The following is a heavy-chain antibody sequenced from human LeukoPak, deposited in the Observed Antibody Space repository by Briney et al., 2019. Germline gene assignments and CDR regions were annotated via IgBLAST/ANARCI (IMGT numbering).Heavy chain of an antibody. Sequence: PGGSLRLSCAASGFTFSDYYMSWIRQAPGKRLEWVSYISSSGSAIYYADSVKGRFTISRDNAKNSLYLQMNSLRAEDTAVYYCARRYSYGYDAFDIWGQGTMVTVSS. V-gene: IGHV3-11*01. D-gene: IGHD5-18*01. CDR2: ISSSGSAI. CDR1: GFTFSDYY. CDR3: ARRYSYGYDAFDI. J-gene: IGHJ3*02.